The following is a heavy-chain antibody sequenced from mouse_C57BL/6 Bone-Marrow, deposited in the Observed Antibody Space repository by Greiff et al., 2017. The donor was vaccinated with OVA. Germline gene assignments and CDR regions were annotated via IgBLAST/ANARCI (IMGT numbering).Heavy chain of an antibody. J-gene: IGHJ4*01. CDR1: GFTFSSYG. D-gene: IGHD1-1*01. Sequence: EVKLVESGGDLVKPGGSLKLSCAASGFTFSSYGMSWVRQTPDKRLEWVATISSGGSSTYYPDSVKGRFTISRDNAKNTLYLQMSSLKSEDTAMYYGARLYYYGSRPYYAMDYWGQGTSVTVSS. V-gene: IGHV5-6*01. CDR2: ISSGGSST. CDR3: ARLYYYGSRPYYAMDY.